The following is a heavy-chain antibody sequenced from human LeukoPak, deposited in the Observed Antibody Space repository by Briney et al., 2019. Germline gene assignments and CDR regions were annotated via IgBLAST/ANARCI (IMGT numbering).Heavy chain of an antibody. Sequence: GGSLRLSCAASGFTFSSCSMNWVRQAPGKGLEWVSYISSSSTFIYYADSVKGRFTISRDNAKNSLYLQMNSLRAEDTAVYYCARDDLDKGGVDYWGQGTLVTVSS. CDR2: ISSSSTFI. CDR1: GFTFSSCS. CDR3: ARDDLDKGGVDY. D-gene: IGHD2-2*03. J-gene: IGHJ4*02. V-gene: IGHV3-21*05.